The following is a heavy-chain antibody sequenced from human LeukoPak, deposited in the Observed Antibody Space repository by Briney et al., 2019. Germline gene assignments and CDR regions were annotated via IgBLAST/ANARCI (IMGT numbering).Heavy chain of an antibody. CDR3: AAGLTPGDYGMDV. Sequence: GASVKVSCKASGFTFTSSAVQWVRQARGQRLEWIGWIVVGSGNTNYVQKFQERVTITRDMSKSTAYMELSSLRSEDTAVYYCAAGLTPGDYGMDVWGQGTTVTVSS. CDR1: GFTFTSSA. J-gene: IGHJ6*02. D-gene: IGHD7-27*01. V-gene: IGHV1-58*01. CDR2: IVVGSGNT.